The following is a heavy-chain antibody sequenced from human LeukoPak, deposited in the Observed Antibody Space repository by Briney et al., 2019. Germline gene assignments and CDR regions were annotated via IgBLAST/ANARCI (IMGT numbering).Heavy chain of an antibody. Sequence: GGSLSLSCAASGFTFSSHSMNWVRQAPGKGLEWVSYISSSGSTIYYADSVKGRFTISRDNAKNSLYLQMNSLRAEDTAVYYCARGGVFGRLGYWGQGTLVTVSS. CDR2: ISSSGSTI. CDR3: ARGGVFGRLGY. V-gene: IGHV3-48*04. J-gene: IGHJ4*02. CDR1: GFTFSSHS. D-gene: IGHD3-10*01.